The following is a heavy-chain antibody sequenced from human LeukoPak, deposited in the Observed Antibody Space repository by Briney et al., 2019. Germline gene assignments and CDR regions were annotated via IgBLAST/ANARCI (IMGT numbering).Heavy chain of an antibody. CDR3: AMGYLEWLLYLDY. D-gene: IGHD3-3*01. J-gene: IGHJ4*02. Sequence: SETLSLTCTVSGGSISSYYWSWIRQPPGKGLEWIGYIYYSGSTNYNPSLKSGVTISVDTSKNQFSLKLSSVTAADTAVYYCAMGYLEWLLYLDYWGQGSLVTVSS. CDR1: GGSISSYY. CDR2: IYYSGST. V-gene: IGHV4-59*01.